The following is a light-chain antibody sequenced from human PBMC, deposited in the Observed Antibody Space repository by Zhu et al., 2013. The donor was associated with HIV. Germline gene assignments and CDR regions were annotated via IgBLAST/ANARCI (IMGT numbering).Light chain of an antibody. Sequence: DIQLTQSPSFLSASVGDRVTITCRASHDIGRYLAWYQQKPGKAPSLFIYAASTLETGVPSRFSGSGSGTEFTLTITSLQPEDFATYYCQQYHTYPWTFAQGTKVEIK. CDR1: HDIGRY. V-gene: IGKV1-9*01. J-gene: IGKJ1*01. CDR3: QQYHTYPWT. CDR2: AAS.